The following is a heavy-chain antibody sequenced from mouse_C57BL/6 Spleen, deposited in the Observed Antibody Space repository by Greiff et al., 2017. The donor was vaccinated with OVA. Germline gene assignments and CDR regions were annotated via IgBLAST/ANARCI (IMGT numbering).Heavy chain of an antibody. J-gene: IGHJ2*01. CDR3: ARSSSGYVNPFDY. CDR2: IDPSDSET. Sequence: QVQLQQPGAELVRPGSSVKLSCKASGYTFTSYWMHWVKQRPIQGLEWIGNIDPSDSETHYNQKFKDKATLTVDKSSSTAYMQLSSLTSEDSADYYCARSSSGYVNPFDYWGQGTTLTVSS. V-gene: IGHV1-52*01. CDR1: GYTFTSYW. D-gene: IGHD3-2*02.